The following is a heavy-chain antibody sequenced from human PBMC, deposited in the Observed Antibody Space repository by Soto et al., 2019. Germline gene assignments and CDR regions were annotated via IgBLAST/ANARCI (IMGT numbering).Heavy chain of an antibody. CDR1: SDSISSYY. Sequence: QVQLQESGPGLVRPSETLSLTCTVSSDSISSYYWIWIRQSPGKGLEWIGYTDYSGNTNYNPSHKSRVTISGARSKDQFFLRLSSLPAADTAVYYCARAVVAPLDYLDYWGQGALVTVSS. CDR2: TDYSGNT. D-gene: IGHD6-19*01. J-gene: IGHJ4*02. V-gene: IGHV4-59*08. CDR3: ARAVVAPLDYLDY.